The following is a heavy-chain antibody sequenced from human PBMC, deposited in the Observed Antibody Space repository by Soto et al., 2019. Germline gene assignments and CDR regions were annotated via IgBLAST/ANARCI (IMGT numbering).Heavy chain of an antibody. CDR2: ISSYRVKA. Sequence: RASGKVSGKASGYTVTSYGITWERQAPGQGLEWMGWISSYRVKAGNAQKFEGRLTMTTDTSTTTAYMELRSLRSDDAAVYYCARYTFSHYYGLDVWGEG. D-gene: IGHD3-16*01. V-gene: IGHV1-18*01. CDR1: GYTVTSYG. CDR3: ARYTFSHYYGLDV. J-gene: IGHJ6*02.